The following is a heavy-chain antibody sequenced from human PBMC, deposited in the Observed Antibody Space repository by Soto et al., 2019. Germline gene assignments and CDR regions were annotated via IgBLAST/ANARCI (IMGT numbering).Heavy chain of an antibody. CDR3: ARARGLNGAYYYGMDV. D-gene: IGHD3-10*01. CDR2: IIPIFGTA. J-gene: IGHJ6*02. CDR1: GGTFSSYA. Sequence: VKVSCKASGGTFSSYAISWVRQAPGQGLEWMGGIIPIFGTANYAQKFQGRVTITADESTSTAYMELSSLRSEDTAVYYCARARGLNGAYYYGMDVWGQGTTVTVSS. V-gene: IGHV1-69*13.